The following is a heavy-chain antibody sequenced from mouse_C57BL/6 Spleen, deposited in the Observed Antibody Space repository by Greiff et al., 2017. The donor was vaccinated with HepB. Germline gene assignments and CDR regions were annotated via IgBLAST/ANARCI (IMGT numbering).Heavy chain of an antibody. V-gene: IGHV5-4*01. CDR2: ISDGGSYT. Sequence: EVNVVESGGGLVKPGGSLKLSCAASGFTFSSYAMSWVRQTPEKRLEWVATISDGGSYTYYPDNVKGRFTISRDNAKNNLYLQMSHLKSEDTAMYYCARDRDYYGSYAMDYWGQGTSVTVSS. CDR3: ARDRDYYGSYAMDY. D-gene: IGHD1-1*01. CDR1: GFTFSSYA. J-gene: IGHJ4*01.